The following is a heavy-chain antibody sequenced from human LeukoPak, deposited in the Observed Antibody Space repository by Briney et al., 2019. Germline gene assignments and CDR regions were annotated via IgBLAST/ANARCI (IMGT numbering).Heavy chain of an antibody. CDR1: GFTVSSNY. Sequence: QPGGSLRLSCAASGFTVSSNYMSWVRQAPGKGLEWVSVIYSGGSTYDADCVKGRFTISRDNSKNTLYLQMNSLRAEDTAVYYCASSLTTVTLYYYYYMDVWGKGTTVTVSS. D-gene: IGHD4-11*01. V-gene: IGHV3-66*02. CDR2: IYSGGST. CDR3: ASSLTTVTLYYYYYMDV. J-gene: IGHJ6*03.